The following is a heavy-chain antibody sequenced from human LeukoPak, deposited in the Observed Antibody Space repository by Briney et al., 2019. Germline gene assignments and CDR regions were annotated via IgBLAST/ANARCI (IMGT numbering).Heavy chain of an antibody. V-gene: IGHV3-7*01. Sequence: GSLRLSCAASGFTFSSYWMSWVRQAPGKGLEWVANIKQDGSEKYYVDSVKGRFTISRDNAKNSLYLQMNSLRAEDTAVYYCARDLSSGWYEGIVWGQGTLVTVSS. D-gene: IGHD6-19*01. CDR3: ARDLSSGWYEGIV. CDR2: IKQDGSEK. CDR1: GFTFSSYW. J-gene: IGHJ4*02.